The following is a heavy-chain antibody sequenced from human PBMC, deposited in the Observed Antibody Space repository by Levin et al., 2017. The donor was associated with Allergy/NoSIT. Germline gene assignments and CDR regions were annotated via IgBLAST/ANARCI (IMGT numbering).Heavy chain of an antibody. CDR3: ASTLAVDPIY. CDR1: GGTFSSYT. J-gene: IGHJ4*02. D-gene: IGHD6-19*01. V-gene: IGHV1-69*02. Sequence: ASVKVSCKASGGTFSSYTISWVRQAPGQGLEWRGRIIPILGIANYAQKFQGRVTITADKSTSTAYMELSSLRSEDTAVYYCASTLAVDPIYWGQGTLVTVSS. CDR2: IIPILGIA.